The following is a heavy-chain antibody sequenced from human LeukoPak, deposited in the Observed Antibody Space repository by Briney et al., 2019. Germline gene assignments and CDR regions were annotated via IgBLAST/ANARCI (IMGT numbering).Heavy chain of an antibody. CDR3: ARLDAFDTAMNRNWFDP. D-gene: IGHD5-18*01. CDR2: ISAYNGNT. Sequence: ASVKVSCKASGYTFTSYGISWVRQAPGQGLEWMGWISAYNGNTNYAQKLQGRVTMTTDTSTSTAYMELRSLRSDDTAMYYCARLDAFDTAMNRNWFDPWGQGTLVTVSS. V-gene: IGHV1-18*01. CDR1: GYTFTSYG. J-gene: IGHJ5*02.